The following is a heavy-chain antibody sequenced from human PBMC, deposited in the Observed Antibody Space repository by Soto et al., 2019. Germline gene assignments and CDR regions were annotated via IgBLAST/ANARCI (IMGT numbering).Heavy chain of an antibody. CDR3: ARAHRRDTNCAP. CDR1: GFTFSDYC. CDR2: ISPSGRTI. J-gene: IGHJ5*02. D-gene: IGHD2-2*01. Sequence: QVQLVESGGGLVQPGGSLRLSCAASGFTFSDYCMSWIRQAPGKGLEWVSYISPSGRTIYYADSVKGRFTISRDNAKNSVYLQMNSLIAEDTAVYYCARAHRRDTNCAPWGQGTLVTVSS. V-gene: IGHV3-11*01.